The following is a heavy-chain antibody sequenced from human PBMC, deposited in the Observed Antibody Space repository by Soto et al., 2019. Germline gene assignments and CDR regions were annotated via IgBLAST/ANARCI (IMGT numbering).Heavy chain of an antibody. CDR2: IYYSGST. Sequence: PSAPLSLTCTVSGGSIISGGYYWSWIRQHPGKGLEWIGYIYYSGSTYYNPSLKSRVTISVDTSKNQFSLKLSSVTAADTAVYYCARTRGYSGYDRAPVDYWGQGTLVTVSS. CDR1: GGSIISGGYY. V-gene: IGHV4-31*03. D-gene: IGHD5-12*01. J-gene: IGHJ4*02. CDR3: ARTRGYSGYDRAPVDY.